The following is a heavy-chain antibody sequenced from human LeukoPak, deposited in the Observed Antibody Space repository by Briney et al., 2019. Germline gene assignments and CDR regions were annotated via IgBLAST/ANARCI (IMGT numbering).Heavy chain of an antibody. Sequence: GGSLRLSCTASEFTFSNYAMNWVRQAPGKGLEWVAAISGSGDNTHYADSVRGRLTISRDSSKNTMYLLMNSLRDEDTAVYYCAKVRKSWGPFDYWGQGALVTVSS. CDR1: EFTFSNYA. V-gene: IGHV3-23*01. CDR3: AKVRKSWGPFDY. J-gene: IGHJ4*02. CDR2: ISGSGDNT. D-gene: IGHD7-27*01.